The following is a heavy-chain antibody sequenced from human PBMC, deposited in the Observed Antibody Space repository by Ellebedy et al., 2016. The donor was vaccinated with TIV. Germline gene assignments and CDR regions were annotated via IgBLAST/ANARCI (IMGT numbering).Heavy chain of an antibody. V-gene: IGHV1-3*01. CDR3: ARGRGYCSGGSCYLFDY. D-gene: IGHD2-15*01. Sequence: AASVKVSCKASGYTFTSYAMHWVRQAPGQRLEWMGWINAGNGNTKYSQKFQGRVTITRDTSASTAYMELSSLRSEDTAVYYCARGRGYCSGGSCYLFDYWGQGTLVTVSS. CDR2: INAGNGNT. J-gene: IGHJ4*02. CDR1: GYTFTSYA.